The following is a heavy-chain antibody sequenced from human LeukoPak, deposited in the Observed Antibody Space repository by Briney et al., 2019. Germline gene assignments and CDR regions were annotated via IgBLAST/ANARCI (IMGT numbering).Heavy chain of an antibody. D-gene: IGHD1-26*01. CDR2: INPNSGGT. CDR3: ARGGSYYLWSYYFDY. J-gene: IGHJ4*02. CDR1: GYTFTGYY. V-gene: IGHV1-2*02. Sequence: ASVKVSCKASGYTFTGYYMHWVRQAPGQGLEWTGWINPNSGGTNYAQKFQGRVTMTRDTSISTAYMELSRLRSDDTAVYYCARGGSYYLWSYYFDYRGQGTLVTVSS.